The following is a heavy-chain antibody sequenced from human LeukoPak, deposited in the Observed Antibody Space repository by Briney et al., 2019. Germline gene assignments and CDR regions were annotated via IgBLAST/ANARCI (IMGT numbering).Heavy chain of an antibody. J-gene: IGHJ6*02. V-gene: IGHV1-18*01. CDR1: GYTLTSYG. CDR2: ISAYNGNT. Sequence: GASVKVSCKASGYTLTSYGFSWVGKAPEQGLRWMGGISAYNGNTNYAQKLQGRVTMTTDTSTGTAYMELRSLRSDDTAVYYCAREAYGDYGKADGMDVWGQGTTVTVSS. D-gene: IGHD4-17*01. CDR3: AREAYGDYGKADGMDV.